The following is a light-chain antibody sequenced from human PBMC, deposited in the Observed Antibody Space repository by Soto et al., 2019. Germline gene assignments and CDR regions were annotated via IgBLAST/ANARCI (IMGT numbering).Light chain of an antibody. CDR3: QVWDRSSDPVV. CDR2: DES. Sequence: SYVLTQPPSVSVAPGQTARITCGGNNIGSKSVHWYQQKTGQAPVLVVYDESDRPSGIPERFSGSNSGNTASLTINRVEAGDEADYFCQVWDRSSDPVVFGGGTKLTVL. CDR1: NIGSKS. J-gene: IGLJ2*01. V-gene: IGLV3-21*02.